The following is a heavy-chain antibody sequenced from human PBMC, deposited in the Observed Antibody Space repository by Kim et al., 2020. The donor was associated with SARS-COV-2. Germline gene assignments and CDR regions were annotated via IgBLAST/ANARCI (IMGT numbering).Heavy chain of an antibody. V-gene: IGHV3-30*03. Sequence: GGSLRLSCAASGFTFSTYGMHWVRQAPGKGLEWVAVISYDGSHKYYVDSVKGRFTISRDNSKNTLYLQMNSLRIEDTAVYYCARSFSGSYFGYDYWGQGSLVTVSS. J-gene: IGHJ4*02. CDR3: ARSFSGSYFGYDY. CDR2: ISYDGSHK. D-gene: IGHD1-26*01. CDR1: GFTFSTYG.